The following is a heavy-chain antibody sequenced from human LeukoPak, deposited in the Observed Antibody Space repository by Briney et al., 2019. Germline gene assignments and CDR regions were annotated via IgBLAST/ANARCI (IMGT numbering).Heavy chain of an antibody. J-gene: IGHJ4*02. Sequence: GGSLRLSCAASGFTFSSYGIHWVRQAPGKGLEWVAFIRYDGSSKSYADAVKGRFTISRDNSKNTLYLRMNSLRAEDTAVYYCAKDRLRGYTYVDYWGQGTLVTVSS. D-gene: IGHD5-18*01. CDR1: GFTFSSYG. CDR3: AKDRLRGYTYVDY. V-gene: IGHV3-30*02. CDR2: IRYDGSSK.